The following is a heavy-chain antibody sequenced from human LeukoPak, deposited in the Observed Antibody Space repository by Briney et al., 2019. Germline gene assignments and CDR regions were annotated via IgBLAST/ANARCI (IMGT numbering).Heavy chain of an antibody. CDR2: TYYRSKWFT. CDR3: ARESATYFDY. J-gene: IGHJ4*02. CDR1: GDSVSSNSAA. V-gene: IGHV6-1*01. Sequence: SQTLSLTCAISGDSVSSNSAAWNWIRQSPSRGLEWLGRTYYRSKWFTYYAVSVKSRISNNRDTSKNQISLQLNSVTPEDTAVYYCARESATYFDYWGQGTLVTVSS.